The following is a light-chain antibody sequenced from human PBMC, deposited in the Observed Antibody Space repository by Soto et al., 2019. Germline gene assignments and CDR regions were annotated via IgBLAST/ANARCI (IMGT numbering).Light chain of an antibody. J-gene: IGLJ2*01. Sequence: QSALTQPASVSGSPGQSITIACIGSSSDIGSYNYVSWYQQHPGKAPKLVMYEVNNRPSGISVRFSGSKSANTASLTISGLQADDEADYYCSSYTLSSALLFGGGTKLTVL. CDR3: SSYTLSSALL. CDR1: SSDIGSYNY. CDR2: EVN. V-gene: IGLV2-14*01.